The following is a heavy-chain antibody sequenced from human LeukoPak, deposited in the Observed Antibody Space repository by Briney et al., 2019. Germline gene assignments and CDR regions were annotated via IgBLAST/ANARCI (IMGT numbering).Heavy chain of an antibody. D-gene: IGHD3-10*01. CDR2: IYHSGST. J-gene: IGHJ5*02. Sequence: SETLSLTCTVSGYSISSGYYWGWIRQPPGKGLEWIGSIYHSGSTYYNPSLKSRVTISVDTSKSQFSLKLSSVTAADTAVYYCASQTTMVRGVKSGWFDPWGQGTLVTVSS. V-gene: IGHV4-38-2*02. CDR1: GYSISSGYY. CDR3: ASQTTMVRGVKSGWFDP.